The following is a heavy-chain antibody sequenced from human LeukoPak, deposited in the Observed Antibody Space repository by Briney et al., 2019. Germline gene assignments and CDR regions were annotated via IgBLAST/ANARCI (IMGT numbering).Heavy chain of an antibody. CDR3: TRDRYGGAFDI. D-gene: IGHD3-10*01. Sequence: GGSLTLSCTASGFTFGDYAVSWVRQDPGEGLESVGFIRSKAYSGTTEYAESVKGRFTNSRDDSKNIAYLQMNSLKTEDTAVYCFTRDRYGGAFDIWGQGTMVTVSS. J-gene: IGHJ3*02. V-gene: IGHV3-49*04. CDR1: GFTFGDYA. CDR2: IRSKAYSGTT.